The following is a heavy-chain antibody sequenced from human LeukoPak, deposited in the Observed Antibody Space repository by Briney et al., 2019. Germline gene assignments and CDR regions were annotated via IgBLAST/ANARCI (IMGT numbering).Heavy chain of an antibody. CDR3: ASGQWLRMAFDI. V-gene: IGHV1-46*01. J-gene: IGHJ3*02. Sequence: ASVKVSCKASGYTFTSYYMHWVRQAPGQGLEWMGIINPSGGSTSYAQKFQGRVTMTRDMSTSTVYMELSSLRSDDTAVYYCASGQWLRMAFDIWGQGTMVTVSS. D-gene: IGHD5-12*01. CDR1: GYTFTSYY. CDR2: INPSGGST.